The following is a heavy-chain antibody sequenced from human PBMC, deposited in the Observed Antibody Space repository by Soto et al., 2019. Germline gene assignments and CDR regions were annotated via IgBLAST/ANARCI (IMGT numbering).Heavy chain of an antibody. CDR1: GFTFSSYA. V-gene: IGHV3-30-3*01. CDR3: ARGGDGYSYGEHGMDV. D-gene: IGHD5-18*01. CDR2: ISYDGSNK. J-gene: IGHJ6*02. Sequence: GSLRLSCAASGFTFSSYAMHWVRQAPGKGLEWVAVISYDGSNKYYADSVKGRFTISRDNSKNTLYLQMNSLRAEDTAVYYCARGGDGYSYGEHGMDVWGQGTTVTVSS.